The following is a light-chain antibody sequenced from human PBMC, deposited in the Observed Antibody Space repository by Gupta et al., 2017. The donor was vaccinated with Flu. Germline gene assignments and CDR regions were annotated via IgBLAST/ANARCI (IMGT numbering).Light chain of an antibody. Sequence: QSVLTQPPSASGTPGQRVTISCSGSSTNVGSNTVNWYQQLPGTAPKLLIYSNNQRPSGVPDRFSGSKSGTSASLSISGLQAEDEADYYCLAWDAILNGWVFGGGTKLTVL. CDR2: SNN. CDR1: STNVGSNT. V-gene: IGLV1-44*01. J-gene: IGLJ3*02. CDR3: LAWDAILNGWV.